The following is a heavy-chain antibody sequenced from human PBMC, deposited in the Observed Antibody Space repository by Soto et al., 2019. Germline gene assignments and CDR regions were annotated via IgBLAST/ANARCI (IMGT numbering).Heavy chain of an antibody. CDR1: GYIFIDYW. CDR3: ARPPLPGYSIHFNS. V-gene: IGHV5-51*01. J-gene: IGHJ4*02. CDR2: VYPRDSDT. D-gene: IGHD2-15*01. Sequence: GESLKISCKASGYIFIDYWIGWVRQMPGKGLEWMGIVYPRDSDTRYSPAFQGQVTISADRSTGTAFLQWRSLKASDTALYYCARPPLPGYSIHFNSWGQGTLVTVSS.